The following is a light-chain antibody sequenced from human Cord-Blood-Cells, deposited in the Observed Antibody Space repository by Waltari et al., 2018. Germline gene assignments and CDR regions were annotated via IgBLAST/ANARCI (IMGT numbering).Light chain of an antibody. CDR1: QSVLYSYNNKNY. CDR3: QQYYSLLT. Sequence: DIVMTQSPDSLAVSLGERATIHCKSSQSVLYSYNNKNYLAWYQQKPGQPPKLLIYWASTRESGVPDRFSGSGSGTDFTLTISSLQAEDVAVYYCQQYYSLLTFGPGTKVDIK. J-gene: IGKJ3*01. V-gene: IGKV4-1*01. CDR2: WAS.